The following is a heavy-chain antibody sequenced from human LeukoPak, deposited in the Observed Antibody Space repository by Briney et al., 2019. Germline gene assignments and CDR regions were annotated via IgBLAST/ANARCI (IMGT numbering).Heavy chain of an antibody. J-gene: IGHJ3*02. CDR1: GFTFSSYG. CDR2: IWYDGSNK. V-gene: IGHV3-33*06. Sequence: GGSLRLSCAASGFTFSSYGMQWVRQAPGKGLEWVAVIWYDGSNKYYADSVKGRSTISRDNSKNTLYLQMNSLRAEDTAVYYCAKDLGYYDSSGAFDIWGQGTMVTVSS. D-gene: IGHD3-22*01. CDR3: AKDLGYYDSSGAFDI.